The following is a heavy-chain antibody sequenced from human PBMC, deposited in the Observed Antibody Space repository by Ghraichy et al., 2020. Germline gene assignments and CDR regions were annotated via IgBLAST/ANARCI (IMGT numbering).Heavy chain of an antibody. J-gene: IGHJ3*02. CDR2: ISGSGDRP. Sequence: GESLNISCAASGFTFNTYAMSWVRQAPGKGLEWVASISGSGDRPNYIDSVRGRFTISRDNSKNTVYMQMKSLRAEDTALYYCAKDRPQRSIAVTAFDMWGQGTMVTVSP. CDR3: AKDRPQRSIAVTAFDM. CDR1: GFTFNTYA. D-gene: IGHD6-19*01. V-gene: IGHV3-23*01.